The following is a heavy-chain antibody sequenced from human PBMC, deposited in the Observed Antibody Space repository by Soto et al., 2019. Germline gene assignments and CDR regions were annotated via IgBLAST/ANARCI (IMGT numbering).Heavy chain of an antibody. Sequence: EVQLVESGGGLVKPGGSLRLSCAASGFTFSSYSMNWVRQAPGKGLEWVSSISSSSSYIYYAGSVKGRFTISRDNAKNSLYLQMNSLRAEDTAVYYCARDLLSRRYYGMDVWGQGTTVTVSS. J-gene: IGHJ6*02. V-gene: IGHV3-21*01. CDR1: GFTFSSYS. CDR2: ISSSSSYI. CDR3: ARDLLSRRYYGMDV.